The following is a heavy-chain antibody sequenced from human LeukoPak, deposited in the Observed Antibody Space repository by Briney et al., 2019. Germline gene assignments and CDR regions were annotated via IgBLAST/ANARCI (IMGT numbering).Heavy chain of an antibody. Sequence: ASVKVSCKASGGTFSSYAISWVRQAPGQGLEWMGGIILIFGTANYAQKFQGRVTITADESTSTAYMELSSLRSEDTAVYYCARDERLPAAMDYWGQGTLVTVSS. CDR1: GGTFSSYA. V-gene: IGHV1-69*13. CDR2: IILIFGTA. CDR3: ARDERLPAAMDY. D-gene: IGHD2-2*01. J-gene: IGHJ4*02.